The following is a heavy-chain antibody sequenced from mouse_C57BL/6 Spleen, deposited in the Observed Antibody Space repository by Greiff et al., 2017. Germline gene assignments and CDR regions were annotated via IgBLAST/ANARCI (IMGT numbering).Heavy chain of an antibody. D-gene: IGHD1-1*02. CDR1: GYTFTDYE. Sequence: VQLQQSGAELVRPGASVTLSCKASGYTFTDYEMHWVKQTPVHGLEWIGAIDPETGGTAYNQKFKGKAILTADKSSSTVYMELRGLTSEDSAVYYCTGGGNYDALDYWGQGTSVTVSS. CDR2: IDPETGGT. CDR3: TGGGNYDALDY. V-gene: IGHV1-15*01. J-gene: IGHJ4*01.